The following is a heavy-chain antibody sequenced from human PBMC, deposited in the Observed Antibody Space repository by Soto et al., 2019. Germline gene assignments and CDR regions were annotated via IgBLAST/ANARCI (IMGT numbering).Heavy chain of an antibody. Sequence: QLQLQESGPRLVRPSETLSLTCTVSGASINTDNYWGWVRQTPGKGLQWIGGVHYTGSTYYSSPLERXATPSXXTSKNQVSLNLRSVTAADTAMYYCVKHELWLVRLTWGQGTLVTVSS. CDR1: GASINTDNY. CDR2: VHYTGST. CDR3: VKHELWLVRLT. V-gene: IGHV4-39*01. J-gene: IGHJ5*02. D-gene: IGHD6-19*01.